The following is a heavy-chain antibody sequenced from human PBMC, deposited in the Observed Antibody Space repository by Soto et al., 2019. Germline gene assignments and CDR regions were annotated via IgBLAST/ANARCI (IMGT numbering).Heavy chain of an antibody. V-gene: IGHV3-74*01. CDR1: GFTFSSYW. CDR2: IYNPGSTA. D-gene: IGHD5-12*01. CDR3: VRGNTGYGNFDY. Sequence: GGSLRLSCAASGFTFSSYWMRWVRQAPGKGLVWVARIYNPGSTASYADSVKGRFTISRDNAKNTLYLQMSSLTVEDTAVFYCVRGNTGYGNFDYWGQGILVTVPS. J-gene: IGHJ4*02.